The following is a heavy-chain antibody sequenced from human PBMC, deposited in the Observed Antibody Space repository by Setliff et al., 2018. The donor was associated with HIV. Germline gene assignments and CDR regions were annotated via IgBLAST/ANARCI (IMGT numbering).Heavy chain of an antibody. J-gene: IGHJ1*01. CDR1: GVTFNYSF. CDR2: VVPTIHEA. D-gene: IGHD3-22*01. CDR3: ARGADASGYFYREYFQH. Sequence: ASVKVSCKASGVTFNYSFITWVRQAPGQGLEWMGGVVPTIHEATYAQKFQGRATITADESATTVYMEMSGLTSEDTAIYYCARGADASGYFYREYFQHWGQGTLVTVS. V-gene: IGHV1-69*13.